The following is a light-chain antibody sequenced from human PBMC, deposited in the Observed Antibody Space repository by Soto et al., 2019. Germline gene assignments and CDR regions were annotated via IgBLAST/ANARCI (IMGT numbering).Light chain of an antibody. V-gene: IGLV2-8*01. CDR3: CSYAGSYPFV. CDR1: SSDVGGYDY. CDR2: EVN. J-gene: IGLJ1*01. Sequence: QSALTQPPSASGSPGQSVAISCTGTSSDVGGYDYVSWYQQYPGKAPKVIIYEVNKRPSGVPDRFSGSKSGNTASLTISGLRAEDEADYYCCSYAGSYPFVFGTGTKVTVL.